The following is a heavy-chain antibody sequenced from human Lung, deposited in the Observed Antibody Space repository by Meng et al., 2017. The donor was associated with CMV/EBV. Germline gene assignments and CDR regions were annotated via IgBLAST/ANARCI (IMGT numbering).Heavy chain of an antibody. D-gene: IGHD6-19*01. CDR2: VSSSSSSI. V-gene: IGHV3-21*01. J-gene: IGHJ4*02. Sequence: GGSLGLXCAASGFILSRHSMNWVRQAPGKGLEWVSSVSSSSSSIYYADSVKGRFTVSRDNAKNSLYLQMDSLRVDDTAVYYCSRKPRYSSGCYDYWGQGTLVTVSS. CDR1: GFILSRHS. CDR3: SRKPRYSSGCYDY.